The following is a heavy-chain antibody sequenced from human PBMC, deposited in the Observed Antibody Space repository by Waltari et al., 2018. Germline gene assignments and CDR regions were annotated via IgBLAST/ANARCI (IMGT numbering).Heavy chain of an antibody. CDR1: GFTFRGYG. CDR3: AKDPEG. CDR2: IRYDGSNK. V-gene: IGHV3-30*02. Sequence: QVQLVESGGGVAQPGGSLRLCCAASGFTFRGYGMHWVRQAPGRGLEWVAFIRYDGSNKYYADAVKGRFTIARDNSKNTLYLQMNSLRAEDTAVYYCAKDPEGWGQGTLVTVSS. J-gene: IGHJ4*02.